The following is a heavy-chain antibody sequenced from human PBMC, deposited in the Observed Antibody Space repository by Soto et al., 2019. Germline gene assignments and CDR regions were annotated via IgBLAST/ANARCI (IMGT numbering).Heavy chain of an antibody. CDR1: GFTFSSNW. CDR2: MNQDGSEK. CDR3: AKDGVAVAGD. D-gene: IGHD6-19*01. J-gene: IGHJ4*02. Sequence: EVQLVESGGGLVRPGGSLRPSGAASGFTFSSNWMSWFRQPPGKGLEWVANMNQDGSEKYYVDSVKGRFTISRDNAKNSLYLQMNSLRAEDTAVYYCAKDGVAVAGDWGQGTLVTVSS. V-gene: IGHV3-7*01.